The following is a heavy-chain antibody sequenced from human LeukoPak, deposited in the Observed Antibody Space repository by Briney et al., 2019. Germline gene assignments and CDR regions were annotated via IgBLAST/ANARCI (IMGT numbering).Heavy chain of an antibody. CDR1: GFTFSSYW. J-gene: IGHJ4*02. Sequence: PGRSLRLSCSVSGFTFSSYWMHWVRQAPGKGLVWVSRINSDGSGTSNAASVKGRFTISRDNAKNTLYLQMNSLRAEDTAVYYCARDMHDGSGSSSDFDYWGQGTLVTVSS. D-gene: IGHD3-10*01. CDR3: ARDMHDGSGSSSDFDY. V-gene: IGHV3-74*01. CDR2: INSDGSGT.